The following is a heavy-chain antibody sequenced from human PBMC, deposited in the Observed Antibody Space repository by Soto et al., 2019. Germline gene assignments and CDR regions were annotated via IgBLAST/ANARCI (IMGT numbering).Heavy chain of an antibody. CDR2: ISSDGSDR. J-gene: IGHJ4*02. D-gene: IGHD3-10*01. CDR3: GKAERDGLGWGIDY. CDR1: GFTFSSYG. V-gene: IGHV3-30*18. Sequence: QVQLVESGGGVVQPGRSLRLSCAASGFTFSSYGMHWVRQAPGKGLEWVALISSDGSDRYYADSVKGRFTISRDDSKDTLYLQLKSLRVEDTALYYCGKAERDGLGWGIDYWGRGTLVTVSS.